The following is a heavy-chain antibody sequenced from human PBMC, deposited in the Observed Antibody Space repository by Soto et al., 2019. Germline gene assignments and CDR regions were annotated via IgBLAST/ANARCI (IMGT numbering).Heavy chain of an antibody. CDR3: ARGPGVVVPAAIAHYYYYGMDV. D-gene: IGHD2-2*02. V-gene: IGHV1-69*13. Sequence: SVKVSCKASGGTFSSYAISWVRQAPGQGLEWMGGIIPIFGTANYAQKFQGRVTITADESTSTAYMELSSLRSEDTAVYYCARGPGVVVPAAIAHYYYYGMDVWG. CDR2: IIPIFGTA. J-gene: IGHJ6*02. CDR1: GGTFSSYA.